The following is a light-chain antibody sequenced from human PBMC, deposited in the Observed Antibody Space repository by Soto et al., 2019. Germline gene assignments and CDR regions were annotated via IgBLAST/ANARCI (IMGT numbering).Light chain of an antibody. CDR1: QSVSSN. CDR2: DAS. J-gene: IGKJ4*02. V-gene: IGKV3-11*01. CDR3: QQHSNWPPLT. Sequence: EIVLTQSPATLSLSPGERATLSCRASQSVSSNLAWYQQKPGQAPRLLIYDASTRATGIPARFSGSGSETDFTLTISSLESEDFAVYYCQQHSNWPPLTFGRGTKVEIK.